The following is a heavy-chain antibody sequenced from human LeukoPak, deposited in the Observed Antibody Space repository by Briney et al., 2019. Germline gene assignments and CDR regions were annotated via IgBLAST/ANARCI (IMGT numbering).Heavy chain of an antibody. V-gene: IGHV3-23*01. D-gene: IGHD7-27*01. J-gene: IGHJ4*02. CDR1: GFSFSSYA. CDR3: AKVQLGIGVDY. CDR2: ISDGGSRT. Sequence: PGGSLRLSCAASGFSFSSYAVSWVRQAPGRGLEWVSGISDGGSRTYYADSVKGRFTIPRDDSKNTLYLQMNSLRAEDTAVYYCAKVQLGIGVDYWGQGTLVTVSS.